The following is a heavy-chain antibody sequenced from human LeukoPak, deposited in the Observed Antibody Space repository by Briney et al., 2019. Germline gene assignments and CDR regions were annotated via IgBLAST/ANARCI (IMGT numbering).Heavy chain of an antibody. V-gene: IGHV3-21*01. D-gene: IGHD6-19*01. CDR3: ARDQLSIAVAGTIDY. Sequence: PGGSLRLSCAASGFTFSSYSMNWVRQAPGKGLEWVSSISSSSSYIYYADSVKGRFTISRDNAKSSLYLQMNSLRAEDTAVYYCARDQLSIAVAGTIDYWGQGTLVTVSS. CDR2: ISSSSSYI. J-gene: IGHJ4*02. CDR1: GFTFSSYS.